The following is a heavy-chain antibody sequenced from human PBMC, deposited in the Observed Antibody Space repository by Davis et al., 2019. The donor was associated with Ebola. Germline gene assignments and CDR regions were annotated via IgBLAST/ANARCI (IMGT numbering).Heavy chain of an antibody. V-gene: IGHV5-51*01. CDR1: GYRFSIYW. CDR2: NYPGDSDT. J-gene: IGHJ6*02. D-gene: IGHD5-24*01. Sequence: GGSLRLSCQGSGYRFSIYWIGWVRQLPGKGLEWMAINYPGDSDTRYSPSFQGQVTISADKSISTAYLQWSSLKASDTAMYYCARFRVDGYTSYYYGMDVWGQGTTVTVSS. CDR3: ARFRVDGYTSYYYGMDV.